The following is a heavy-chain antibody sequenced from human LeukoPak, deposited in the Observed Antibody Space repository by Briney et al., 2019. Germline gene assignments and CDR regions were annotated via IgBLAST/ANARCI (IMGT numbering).Heavy chain of an antibody. CDR2: INHSGST. V-gene: IGHV4-34*01. CDR3: ATSLDGDYFDY. D-gene: IGHD4-17*01. J-gene: IGHJ4*02. Sequence: SETLSPTCTVSGGSISSGYYWSWIRQPPGKGLEWIGEINHSGSTNYNPSLKSRVTISVDTSKNQFSLKLSSVTAADTAVYYCATSLDGDYFDYWGQGTLVTVSS. CDR1: GGSISSGYY.